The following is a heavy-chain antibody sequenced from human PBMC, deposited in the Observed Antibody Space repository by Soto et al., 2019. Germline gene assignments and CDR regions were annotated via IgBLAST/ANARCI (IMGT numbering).Heavy chain of an antibody. J-gene: IGHJ4*02. Sequence: GGSLRLSCAASGFSFGTYGMQWVRQAPGKGLEWVAEIWYDGSNDFYSDSVKGRFTISRDNAKNTLFLQMNSLRAEDRAMYYCGRGYNYADYWGQGTQVTVSS. CDR1: GFSFGTYG. CDR2: IWYDGSND. CDR3: GRGYNYADY. D-gene: IGHD5-18*01. V-gene: IGHV3-33*01.